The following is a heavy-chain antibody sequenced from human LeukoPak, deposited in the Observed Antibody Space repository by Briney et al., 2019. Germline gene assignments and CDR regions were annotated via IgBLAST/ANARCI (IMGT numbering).Heavy chain of an antibody. V-gene: IGHV3-7*01. D-gene: IGHD6-19*01. J-gene: IGHJ4*02. CDR3: ARTVPGYPDDYFDY. Sequence: GGSLRLSCAASGFTFSSYWMSWVRQTPGKGLERVAHMNQDGSAIYYVDSVKGRFTISRDNAKNSLCLQMTGLTVADTAVYYCARTVPGYPDDYFDYWGQGTLVTVSS. CDR1: GFTFSSYW. CDR2: MNQDGSAI.